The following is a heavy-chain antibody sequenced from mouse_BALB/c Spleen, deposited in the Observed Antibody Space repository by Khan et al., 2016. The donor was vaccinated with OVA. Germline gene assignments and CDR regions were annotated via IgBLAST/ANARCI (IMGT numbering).Heavy chain of an antibody. Sequence: EVQLQESGPSLVKPSQTLSLTCSVTGDSITSGYWSWIRKFPGNKLEYMGYMIYSGNTYYNPSLKSRISIPPHTSKHQSSLQLNSVTTEDTATYYCARATYRYAFAYWGQGTLVTVAA. J-gene: IGHJ3*01. CDR1: GDSITSGY. CDR2: MIYSGNT. D-gene: IGHD2-14*01. V-gene: IGHV3-8*02. CDR3: ARATYRYAFAY.